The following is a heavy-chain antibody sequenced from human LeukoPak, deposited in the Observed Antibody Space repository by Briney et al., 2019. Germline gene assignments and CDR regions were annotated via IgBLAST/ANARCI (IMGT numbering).Heavy chain of an antibody. CDR3: ARAQSSHRQFYDFWSGYYTGWDPPPHWFDP. V-gene: IGHV1-69*05. J-gene: IGHJ5*02. CDR1: GGTFSSYA. CDR2: IIPIFGTG. D-gene: IGHD3-3*01. Sequence: SVTVSCKASGGTFSSYAISWVRQAPGQGLEWMGGIIPIFGTGNYAQKFQGRATITTDASTSPAYMELSSLRSEDTAVYYCARAQSSHRQFYDFWSGYYTGWDPPPHWFDPWGQGTLVTVSS.